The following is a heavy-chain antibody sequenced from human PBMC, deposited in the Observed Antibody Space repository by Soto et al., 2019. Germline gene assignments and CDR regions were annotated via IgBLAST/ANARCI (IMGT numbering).Heavy chain of an antibody. CDR1: GYTFTNYY. V-gene: IGHV1-46*01. CDR2: IYPSGGST. Sequence: VSCKASGYTFTNYYMHWVRQAPGQGLEWMGIIYPSGGSTRNAQKFQGRVTMTRDTSTSTVYMELSSLRSEDTAVYYCARDFSGPMDYWGRGTLVTVSS. J-gene: IGHJ4*02. D-gene: IGHD3-10*01. CDR3: ARDFSGPMDY.